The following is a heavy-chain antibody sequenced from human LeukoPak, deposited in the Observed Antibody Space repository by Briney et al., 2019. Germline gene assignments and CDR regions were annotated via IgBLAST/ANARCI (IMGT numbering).Heavy chain of an antibody. CDR3: AHRQRYSSSRYYFDY. D-gene: IGHD2-2*01. CDR2: IYWDDDV. V-gene: IGHV2-5*02. J-gene: IGHJ4*02. Sequence: SGPTLVNPTQTLTLTCTFSGFSLSTNGVGVGWIRQPPGKALEWLALIYWDDDVRYSPSLKSRLTITKDTSKNQVVLTMTNMDPVDTATYYCAHRQRYSSSRYYFDYWGQGTLVTVSS. CDR1: GFSLSTNGVG.